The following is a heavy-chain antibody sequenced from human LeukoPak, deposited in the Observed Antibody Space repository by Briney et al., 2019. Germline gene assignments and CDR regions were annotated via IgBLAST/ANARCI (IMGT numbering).Heavy chain of an antibody. CDR1: GFTFSSYS. V-gene: IGHV3-21*01. Sequence: PRGSLRLSCAASGFTFSSYSMNWVRQAPGKGLEWVSSISSSSSYIYYADSVKGRFTISRDNAKNSLYLQMNSLRAEDTAVYYCARDYYDSSGYYIVSRWGQGTLVTVSS. D-gene: IGHD3-22*01. CDR3: ARDYYDSSGYYIVSR. CDR2: ISSSSSYI. J-gene: IGHJ4*02.